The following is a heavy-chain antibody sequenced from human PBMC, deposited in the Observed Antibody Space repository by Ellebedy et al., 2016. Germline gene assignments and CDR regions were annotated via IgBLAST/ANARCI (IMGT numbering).Heavy chain of an antibody. J-gene: IGHJ5*02. Sequence: ASVKVSCXASGYTFTGHYIHWVRQAPGQGLEWMGWINPSTGATHFARSFQGRVTLTSDTSVSTAFMELIRLTSEDAAVYYCARAPQELRRSPLDAWGQGTLVTISS. CDR3: ARAPQELRRSPLDA. D-gene: IGHD1-7*01. CDR1: GYTFTGHY. CDR2: INPSTGAT. V-gene: IGHV1-2*02.